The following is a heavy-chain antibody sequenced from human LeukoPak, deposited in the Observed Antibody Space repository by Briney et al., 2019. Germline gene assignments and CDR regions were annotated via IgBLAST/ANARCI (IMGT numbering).Heavy chain of an antibody. J-gene: IGHJ4*02. CDR3: ARDTGMVRGLYFDY. CDR2: ISSSSSYI. Sequence: GGSLRLSCAASGFTFSSYSMNWARQAPGKGLEWVSSISSSSSYIYYADSVKGRFTISRDNAKNSLYLQMNSLRAEDTAVYYCARDTGMVRGLYFDYWGQGTLVTVSS. V-gene: IGHV3-21*01. D-gene: IGHD3-10*01. CDR1: GFTFSSYS.